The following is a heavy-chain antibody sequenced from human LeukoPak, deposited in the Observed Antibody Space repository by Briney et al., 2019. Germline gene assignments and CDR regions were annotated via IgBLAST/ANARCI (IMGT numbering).Heavy chain of an antibody. V-gene: IGHV4-61*01. CDR3: ARAIRISGYSSGWYGYYFDY. D-gene: IGHD6-19*01. J-gene: IGHJ4*02. CDR1: GGSVSSGSYY. CDR2: IYYSGST. Sequence: SPTLSLTCTVSGGSVSSGSYYWSWLRQPPGKGLEWIAYIYYSGSTNYNPSLKSLVTISVDTSKNQFSLKLSSVTAADTAVYYCARAIRISGYSSGWYGYYFDYWGQGTLVTVSS.